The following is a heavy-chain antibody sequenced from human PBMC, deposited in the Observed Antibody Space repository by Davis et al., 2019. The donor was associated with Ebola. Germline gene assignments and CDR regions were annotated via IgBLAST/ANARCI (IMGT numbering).Heavy chain of an antibody. D-gene: IGHD3-10*01. CDR1: GDSVSSNSAA. V-gene: IGHV6-1*01. Sequence: SQTLSLTCAISGDSVSSNSAAWNWIRQSPSRGLEWLGRTYYRSKWYNDYAVSVKSRITINPDTSKNQFSLQLNSVTPKDTAVYYCARVGRTMVRGVIGYYYYGMDVWGQGTTVTVSS. CDR2: TYYRSKWYN. J-gene: IGHJ6*02. CDR3: ARVGRTMVRGVIGYYYYGMDV.